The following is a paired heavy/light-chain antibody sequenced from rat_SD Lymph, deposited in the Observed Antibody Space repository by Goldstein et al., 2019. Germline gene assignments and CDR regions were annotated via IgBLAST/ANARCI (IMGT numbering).Light chain of an antibody. CDR1: QSLLYTDGKHY. Sequence: QIMLTQQAESLWISPGERVSITCRASQSLLYTDGKHYLSWYQQRPGQTTKALIYHASVRTDGVPTRFIGSGSGTEFTLSIEHVQPEDFAIYYCLQTLKSPYTFGAGTKLELK. CDR2: HAS. V-gene: IGKV9S1*01. J-gene: IGKJ2-3*01. CDR3: LQTLKSPYT.
Heavy chain of an antibody. CDR1: GFSLSTYGMC. J-gene: IGHJ2*01. Sequence: QVTLKESGPGILQPSQTLSLTCSFSGFSLSTYGMCVVWIRQSSGKGLEWLANIWWNDSQDYNPSLKNRLTISKDTSNNQVFLRITNMDTADTATYYCARRHVYYGLFDYWGQGVMVTVSS. V-gene: IGHV8-28*01. D-gene: IGHD1-6*01. CDR3: ARRHVYYGLFDY. CDR2: IWWNDSQ.